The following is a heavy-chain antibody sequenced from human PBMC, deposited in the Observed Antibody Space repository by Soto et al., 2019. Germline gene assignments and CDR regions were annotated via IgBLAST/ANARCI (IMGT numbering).Heavy chain of an antibody. CDR1: GYTFTSYA. V-gene: IGHV1-3*01. CDR3: ARGYYDFWSGYSYYYYGMDV. J-gene: IGHJ6*02. D-gene: IGHD3-3*01. Sequence: ASVKVSCKASGYTFTSYAMHWVRQAPGQRLEWMGWINAGNGNTKYSQKFQGRVTITRDTSASTAYMELSSLRSEDTAVYYCARGYYDFWSGYSYYYYGMDVWGQGTTVTVSS. CDR2: INAGNGNT.